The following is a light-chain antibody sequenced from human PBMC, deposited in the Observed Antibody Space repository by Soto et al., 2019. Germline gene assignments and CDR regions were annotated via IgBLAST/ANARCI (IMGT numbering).Light chain of an antibody. CDR2: G. V-gene: IGLV1-40*03. Sequence: QAVVTQPPSVSGAPGQRVTIYCTGSSSNIGAGYPVHWYQQLPGTAPKLLVAGNRPSGVPDRFSVSKSGASASLAITGLQAEDEADYYCQSYDSSLSRRWVFGGGTKLTVL. CDR3: QSYDSSLSRRWV. CDR1: SSNIGAGYP. J-gene: IGLJ3*02.